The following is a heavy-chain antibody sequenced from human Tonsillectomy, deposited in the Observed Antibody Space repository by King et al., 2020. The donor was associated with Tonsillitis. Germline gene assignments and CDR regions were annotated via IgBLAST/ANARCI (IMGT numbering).Heavy chain of an antibody. J-gene: IGHJ5*02. D-gene: IGHD5-12*01. CDR2: IIPIFGIG. CDR3: GSLGYRGYDGAVNWFGP. Sequence: QLVQSGAEVKKPGSSVKVSFKASGGTLSSYAISWVRPAPGPGLEWMGRIIPIFGIGDYAQKFQGRVTITADKSTRTAYMELRSLGSVDTAVYYCGSLGYRGYDGAVNWFGPWGQGTLVTVSS. CDR1: GGTLSSYA. V-gene: IGHV1-69*09.